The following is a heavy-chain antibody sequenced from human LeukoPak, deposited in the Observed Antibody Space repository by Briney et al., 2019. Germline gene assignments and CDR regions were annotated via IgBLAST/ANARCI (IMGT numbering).Heavy chain of an antibody. D-gene: IGHD3-22*01. CDR3: AREGGDYDSSGYYYA. J-gene: IGHJ5*02. CDR1: GFTFSSYA. V-gene: IGHV3-64*01. Sequence: PGGSLRLSCAASGFTFSSYAMHWVREAPGKGLEYVSAISSNGGSTYYANSVKGRFTISRDNSKTTLYLQMGSLRAEDMAVYYCAREGGDYDSSGYYYAWGQGTLVTVSS. CDR2: ISSNGGST.